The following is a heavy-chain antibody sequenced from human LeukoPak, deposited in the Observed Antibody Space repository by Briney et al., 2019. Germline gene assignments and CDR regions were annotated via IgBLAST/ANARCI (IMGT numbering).Heavy chain of an antibody. J-gene: IGHJ4*02. CDR3: ARSVDDILAGPKY. Sequence: GASVKVSCKASGYSFIGYYIHWVRQAPGQGLQRMGWINPYSGGTHYAQKFQGRVTMTRDTSINTAFMELTRLMSDDTAVYYCARSVDDILAGPKYWGQGTLVTVSS. V-gene: IGHV1-2*02. CDR1: GYSFIGYY. D-gene: IGHD3-9*01. CDR2: INPYSGGT.